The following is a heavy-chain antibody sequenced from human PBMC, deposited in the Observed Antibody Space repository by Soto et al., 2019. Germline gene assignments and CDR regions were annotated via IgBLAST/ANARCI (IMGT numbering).Heavy chain of an antibody. V-gene: IGHV4-39*02. CDR1: GGSINSNSYY. CDR3: AKVMVAATRHTDFDS. D-gene: IGHD2-15*01. J-gene: IGHJ4*02. CDR2: IYFDGST. Sequence: QLRESGPGLVKPSETLSLTCTVSGGSINSNSYYWAWIRQTPGKGLAWIASIYFDGSTYYNPSLKSRVTLSVDTSKNQFSRRLTSVTTADTAVYYCAKVMVAATRHTDFDSWGQGTLVTVSS.